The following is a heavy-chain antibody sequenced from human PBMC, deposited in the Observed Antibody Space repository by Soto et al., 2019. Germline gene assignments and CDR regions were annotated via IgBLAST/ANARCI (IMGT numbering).Heavy chain of an antibody. V-gene: IGHV1-69*01. CDR1: GYTFTSYD. D-gene: IGHD3-10*01. CDR3: AREGLWFGELIRYFDY. Sequence: ASVKVSCKASGYTFTSYDINWVRQATGQGLEWMGGMNPIFGKANYAQKFQGRVTMTANESTSTAYMELSSLRSEDTAVYYCAREGLWFGELIRYFDYWGQGTLVTVSS. J-gene: IGHJ4*02. CDR2: MNPIFGKA.